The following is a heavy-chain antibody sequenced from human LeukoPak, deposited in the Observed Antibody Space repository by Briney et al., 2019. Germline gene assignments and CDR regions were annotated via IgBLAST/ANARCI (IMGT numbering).Heavy chain of an antibody. CDR1: GFAFSDFW. J-gene: IGHJ4*02. CDR2: IRHDGNAK. Sequence: RGSLRLSCAASGFAFSDFWMSWVRQAPGKGLEWVANIRHDGNAKNYVPSVRGRFTISRDNAKNPLYLQMTSLTVEDTAVYYCATSLDSAGNDWGQGTLVTVSS. D-gene: IGHD2-15*01. V-gene: IGHV3-7*01. CDR3: ATSLDSAGND.